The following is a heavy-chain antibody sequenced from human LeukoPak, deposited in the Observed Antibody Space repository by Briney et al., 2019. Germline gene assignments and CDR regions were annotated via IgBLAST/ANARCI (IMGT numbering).Heavy chain of an antibody. Sequence: SGGSLRLSCAASGFTFSGSAMHWVRQASGKGLDWVGRIRSKANSYPTAYAASVKGRFTISRDDSKNTAYLQMNSLKTEDTAVYYCTSSGYSGYDLGYWGQGTLVTVSS. D-gene: IGHD5-12*01. V-gene: IGHV3-73*01. J-gene: IGHJ4*02. CDR1: GFTFSGSA. CDR3: TSSGYSGYDLGY. CDR2: IRSKANSYPT.